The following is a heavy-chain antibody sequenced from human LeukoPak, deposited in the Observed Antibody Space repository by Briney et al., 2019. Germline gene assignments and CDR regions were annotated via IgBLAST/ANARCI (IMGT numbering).Heavy chain of an antibody. CDR2: ISRNSGYI. CDR3: ARGRRTGDRGYYFDY. V-gene: IGHV3-21*01. CDR1: GFTFSSYS. Sequence: GGSLRLSCAASGFTFSSYSMTWVRQSPGKGLEWVSSISRNSGYIYYTDSMKGRLTISRDNANNSLYLQMNNLRAEDTAMYYCARGRRTGDRGYYFDYWGQGTLVTVSS. D-gene: IGHD7-27*01. J-gene: IGHJ4*02.